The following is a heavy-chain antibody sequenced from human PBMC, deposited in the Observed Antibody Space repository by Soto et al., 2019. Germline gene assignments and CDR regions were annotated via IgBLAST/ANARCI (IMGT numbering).Heavy chain of an antibody. Sequence: EVQLVESGGGLVQPGGSLRLSCAASGFTFSSYWMSWVRQAPGKGLEWVANIKQDGSEKYNVDSVKGRFTISRDNAKNSLYLQMNSLRAEDTAVYYCAKYSSSWTTYYYYSMDVWGKGTTVTVSS. CDR2: IKQDGSEK. D-gene: IGHD6-13*01. CDR3: AKYSSSWTTYYYYSMDV. J-gene: IGHJ6*03. CDR1: GFTFSSYW. V-gene: IGHV3-7*01.